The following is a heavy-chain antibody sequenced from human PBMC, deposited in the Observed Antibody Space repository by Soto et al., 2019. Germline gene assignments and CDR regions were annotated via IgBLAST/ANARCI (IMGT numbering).Heavy chain of an antibody. J-gene: IGHJ4*02. V-gene: IGHV4-4*07. CDR3: ARQTTYSSSWHDC. CDR1: GGSIRSYY. Sequence: RSLTCTVSGGSIRSYYWSWIRQPAGKGLEWIGRIYTSGSTNYNPSLKSRVTMSVDTSKNQFSLKVRSVTAADTAVYYCARQTTYSSSWHDCWGQGTLVTVSS. CDR2: IYTSGST. D-gene: IGHD6-13*01.